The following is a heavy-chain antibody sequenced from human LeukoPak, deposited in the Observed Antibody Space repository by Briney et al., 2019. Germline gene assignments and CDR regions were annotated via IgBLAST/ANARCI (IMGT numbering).Heavy chain of an antibody. V-gene: IGHV3-23*01. J-gene: IGHJ4*02. D-gene: IGHD5-24*01. Sequence: PGGSLRLSCTASGFPFGGYAMSWVRQAPGKGLEWVSSISGGSEDTYHADSVKGRFTISRDNSKNTLYLQMNSLRAEDTAVYYCAKARGRDGYKDELDYWGQGTLVTVSS. CDR1: GFPFGGYA. CDR2: ISGGSEDT. CDR3: AKARGRDGYKDELDY.